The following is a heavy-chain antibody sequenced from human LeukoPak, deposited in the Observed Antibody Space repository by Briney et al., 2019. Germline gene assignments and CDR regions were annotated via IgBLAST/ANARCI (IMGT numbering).Heavy chain of an antibody. D-gene: IGHD4-17*01. J-gene: IGHJ4*02. V-gene: IGHV3-15*01. CDR1: GFTFSNAW. Sequence: PGGSLRLSCAASGFTFSNAWMSWVRQAPGKGLEWVGRIKSKTDGGTTDYAAPVKGRFTISRDDSKNALYLQMNSLKTEDTAVYYCTTDTMTTVQFDYWGQGTLVTVSS. CDR3: TTDTMTTVQFDY. CDR2: IKSKTDGGTT.